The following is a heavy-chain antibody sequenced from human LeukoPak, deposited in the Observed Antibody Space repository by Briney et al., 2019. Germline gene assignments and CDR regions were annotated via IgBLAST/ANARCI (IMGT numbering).Heavy chain of an antibody. D-gene: IGHD5-24*01. CDR2: ISYDGSNK. J-gene: IGHJ4*02. CDR1: GFTFSSYA. CDR3: ARSPGRWLQSDY. Sequence: PGRSLRLSCAASGFTFSSYAMHWVRQAPGKGLEWVAVISYDGSNKYYADSVKGRFTISRDNSKNTLYLQMNSLRAEDTAVYYCARSPGRWLQSDYWGQGTLVTVSS. V-gene: IGHV3-30*01.